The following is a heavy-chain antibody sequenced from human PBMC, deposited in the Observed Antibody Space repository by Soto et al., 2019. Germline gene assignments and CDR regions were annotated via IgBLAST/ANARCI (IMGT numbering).Heavy chain of an antibody. CDR1: GFTFSSYS. CDR2: ISSSSSYI. Sequence: EVQLVESGGGLVKPGGSLRLSCAASGFTFSSYSMNWVRQAPGKGLEWVSSISSSSSYIYYADSVKGRFTISRDNAKNSLYLKMNSLRAEDTAVYYCARGSQSGQQLPLDYWGQGTLVTVSS. V-gene: IGHV3-21*01. CDR3: ARGSQSGQQLPLDY. J-gene: IGHJ4*02. D-gene: IGHD6-13*01.